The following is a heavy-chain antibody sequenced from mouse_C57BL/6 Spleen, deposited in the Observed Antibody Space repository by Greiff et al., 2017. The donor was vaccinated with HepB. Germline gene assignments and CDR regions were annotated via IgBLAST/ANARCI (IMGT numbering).Heavy chain of an antibody. CDR1: GFNIKDDY. J-gene: IGHJ2*01. V-gene: IGHV14-4*01. CDR2: IDPENGDT. D-gene: IGHD1-1*01. Sequence: VQLQQSGAELVRPGASVKLSCTASGFNIKDDYMHWVKQRPEQGLEWIGWIDPENGDTEYASKFQGKATITADTSSNTAYLQLSSLTSEDTAVYYCTTGGFTTVVATPFDYWGQGTTLTVSS. CDR3: TTGGFTTVVATPFDY.